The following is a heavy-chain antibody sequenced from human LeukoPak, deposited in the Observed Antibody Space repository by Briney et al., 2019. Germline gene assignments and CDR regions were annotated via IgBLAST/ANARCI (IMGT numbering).Heavy chain of an antibody. CDR1: GFTFSSYA. CDR3: ARAEAGTVY. V-gene: IGHV3-23*01. D-gene: IGHD6-19*01. CDR2: ISASGGST. J-gene: IGHJ4*02. Sequence: GGSLRLSCAASGFTFSSYAMGWVRQAPGKGLEWVSTISASGGSTYYADSVKGRLTISRDNSKSTLYLQMNSLRAEDTAVYYCARAEAGTVYWGQGTLVTVSS.